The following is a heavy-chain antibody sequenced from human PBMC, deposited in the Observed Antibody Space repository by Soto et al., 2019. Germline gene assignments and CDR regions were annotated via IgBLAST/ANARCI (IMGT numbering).Heavy chain of an antibody. Sequence: PGGSLRLSCAASGFPLSMFAMNWVRQAPGKGLEWVSGIRGSGGGTYYADSVKGRFTISRDDSRNMLYLEMNTLRGEDTAVYYCAKASGRVHYGMHVWGQGTTVTVSS. CDR2: IRGSGGGT. CDR1: GFPLSMFA. J-gene: IGHJ6*02. V-gene: IGHV3-23*01. D-gene: IGHD3-10*01. CDR3: AKASGRVHYGMHV.